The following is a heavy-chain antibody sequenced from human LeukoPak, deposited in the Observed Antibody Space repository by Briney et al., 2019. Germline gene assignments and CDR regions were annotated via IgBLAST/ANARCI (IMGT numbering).Heavy chain of an antibody. CDR2: IYPGDSDM. J-gene: IGHJ4*02. CDR3: ARQRGSYYSSIDF. Sequence: GESLKISCKGSGYSFTSYWIGWVRQMPGKGLEWMVIIYPGDSDMRYSPSFQGQVTISANKSISTAYLQWNSLKASDTAMYYCARQRGSYYSSIDFWGQGTLVTVSS. CDR1: GYSFTSYW. D-gene: IGHD1-26*01. V-gene: IGHV5-51*01.